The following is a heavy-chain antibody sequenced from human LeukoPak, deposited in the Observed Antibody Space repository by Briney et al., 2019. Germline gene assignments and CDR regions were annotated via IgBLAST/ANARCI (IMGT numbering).Heavy chain of an antibody. CDR3: ARRDGGKSSFDY. CDR2: IWYDGSNK. V-gene: IGHV3-33*01. J-gene: IGHJ4*02. CDR1: GFTFSSYG. Sequence: GGSLRLSCAASGFTFSSYGMHWVRQAPGKGLEWVAVIWYDGSNKYYADSVKGRFTISRDNSKNTLYLQMNSLRAEDTAVYYCARRDGGKSSFDYWGQGTLVTVSS. D-gene: IGHD4-23*01.